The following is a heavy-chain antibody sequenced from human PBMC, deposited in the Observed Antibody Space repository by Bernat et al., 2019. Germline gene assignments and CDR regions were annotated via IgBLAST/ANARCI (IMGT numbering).Heavy chain of an antibody. CDR1: GFTFSNYG. CDR2: ISFDGSNK. D-gene: IGHD6-19*01. Sequence: QVHLVESGGGVVQPGRSLTLSCAASGFTFSNYGIYWVRQAPGKGLEWVAVISFDGSNKFYADSVKGRFVISRDNSKNTVYLQMNSLRAEDTAVYYCVKDAVAGTKVGELYNWFDPWGQGTLVTVSS. J-gene: IGHJ5*02. V-gene: IGHV3-30*18. CDR3: VKDAVAGTKVGELYNWFDP.